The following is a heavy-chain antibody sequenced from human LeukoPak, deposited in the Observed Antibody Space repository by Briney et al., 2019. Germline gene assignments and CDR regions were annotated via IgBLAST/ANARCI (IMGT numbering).Heavy chain of an antibody. CDR2: ISAYNGNT. D-gene: IGHD3-3*01. V-gene: IGHV1-18*01. CDR3: ARSQACGVVISYYMDV. CDR1: GYTFTSYG. Sequence: ASVKVSCKASGYTFTSYGISWVRQSPGQGLEWMGWISAYNGNTNYAQKLQGRVTMTTDTSTSTAYMELRSLRSDDTAVYYCARSQACGVVISYYMDVWGKGTTVTVSS. J-gene: IGHJ6*03.